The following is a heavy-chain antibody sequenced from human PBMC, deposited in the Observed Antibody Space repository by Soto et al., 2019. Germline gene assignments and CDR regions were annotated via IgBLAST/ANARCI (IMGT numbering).Heavy chain of an antibody. D-gene: IGHD3-3*01. V-gene: IGHV4-4*02. CDR3: ARAIITIFGVVTNTGNSYYGMDV. Sequence: SETLSLSCAVSGGSISSSNWWSWVRQPPGKVLEWIGEIYHSGSTNYNPSLKSRVTISVDESKNQFSLKLSSVTAADTAVYYCARAIITIFGVVTNTGNSYYGMDVWGQGTTVT. J-gene: IGHJ6*02. CDR2: IYHSGST. CDR1: GGSISSSNW.